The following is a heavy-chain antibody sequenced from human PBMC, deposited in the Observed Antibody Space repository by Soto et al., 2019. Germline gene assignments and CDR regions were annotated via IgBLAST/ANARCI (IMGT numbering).Heavy chain of an antibody. D-gene: IGHD2-15*01. Sequence: EVQLLESGGGLVPPGGSLRRSCAASGFTVSSYAMSWVRQAPGKGLEWVSVISGSGGSTYYADSVKGRFTISRDNSKNTLHLQMNSLRAEDTAVYYCAKHPNTVAGNWFDPWGQGTLVTVSS. J-gene: IGHJ5*02. V-gene: IGHV3-23*01. CDR3: AKHPNTVAGNWFDP. CDR1: GFTVSSYA. CDR2: ISGSGGST.